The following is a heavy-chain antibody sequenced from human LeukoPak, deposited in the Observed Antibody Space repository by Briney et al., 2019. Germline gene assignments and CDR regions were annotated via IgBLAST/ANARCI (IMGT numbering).Heavy chain of an antibody. D-gene: IGHD1-1*01. Sequence: SETLSLTCTVSGGSVSSGTYYWSWIRQPPGKGLEWIGYIYYSGSTNYNPSLKSRVTISIGTSKNQFSLKLSSVTAADTAVYYCARDRVRGNANPYFDYWGQGILVTVSS. J-gene: IGHJ4*02. CDR2: IYYSGST. CDR1: GGSVSSGTYY. V-gene: IGHV4-61*01. CDR3: ARDRVRGNANPYFDY.